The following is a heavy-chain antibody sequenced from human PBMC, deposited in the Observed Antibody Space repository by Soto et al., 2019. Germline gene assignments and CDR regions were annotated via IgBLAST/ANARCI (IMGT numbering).Heavy chain of an antibody. D-gene: IGHD4-17*01. CDR1: GGTFSSYA. Sequence: SVKVSCKASGGTFSSYAISWVRQAPGQGLEWMGGIIPIFGTANYAQKFQGRVTITRDTSASTAYMELSSLRSKDTAVYYCARPGMTTVTTRRAFDIWGQGTMVTVSS. J-gene: IGHJ3*02. V-gene: IGHV1-69*05. CDR3: ARPGMTTVTTRRAFDI. CDR2: IIPIFGTA.